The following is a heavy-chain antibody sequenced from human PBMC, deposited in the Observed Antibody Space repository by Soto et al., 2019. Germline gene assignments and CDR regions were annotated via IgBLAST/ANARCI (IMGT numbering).Heavy chain of an antibody. D-gene: IGHD1-1*01. V-gene: IGHV5-51*01. CDR3: ERHREPRIYYYGLDV. CDR2: IYPGDTDT. Sequence: GESLKISFTGSGYIFNSYWIGWVRQMPGKGLEWMGIIYPGDTDTRYSPSFQGQVTISADKSISTAYLQWSSLKASDNAMYYCERHREPRIYYYGLDVWGQGTTVTVYS. CDR1: GYIFNSYW. J-gene: IGHJ6*02.